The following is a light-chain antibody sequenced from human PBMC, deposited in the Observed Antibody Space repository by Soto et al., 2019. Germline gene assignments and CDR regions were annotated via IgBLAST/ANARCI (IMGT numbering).Light chain of an antibody. V-gene: IGKV3-20*01. CDR1: QSVSSRY. J-gene: IGKJ1*01. CDR3: QQYGSSLST. Sequence: EIVLTQSPGTLSLSPGDTAALSCRASQSVSSRYLAWYQQKSGQAPRLLIYGTSSRATDIPDRFIGYGSGTDFTLTISGLEPEDFAVYYCQQYGSSLSTFGQGTKVDIK. CDR2: GTS.